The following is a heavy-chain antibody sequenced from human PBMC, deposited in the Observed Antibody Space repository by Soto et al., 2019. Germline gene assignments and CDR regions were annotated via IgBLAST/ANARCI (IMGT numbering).Heavy chain of an antibody. D-gene: IGHD6-19*01. CDR2: IYYSGST. Sequence: QLQLQESGPGLVKPSETLSLTCTVSGGSISSSSYYWGWVRQPPGKGLEWIGSIYYSGSTNYNPSLNGXXTXSXXTSKNQFSLKLSSVTAADTAVYYCASQWLDPSFDNWGQGTLVTVSS. CDR3: ASQWLDPSFDN. V-gene: IGHV4-39*01. CDR1: GGSISSSSYY. J-gene: IGHJ4*02.